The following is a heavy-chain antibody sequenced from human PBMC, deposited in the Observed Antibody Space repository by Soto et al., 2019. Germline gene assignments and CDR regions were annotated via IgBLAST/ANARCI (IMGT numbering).Heavy chain of an antibody. V-gene: IGHV4-59*12. CDR2: IYYSGST. CDR1: GGSISSYY. CDR3: ARDIAAAELDP. D-gene: IGHD6-13*01. Sequence: SETLALTCTVSGGSISSYYWSWIRQPPGKGLEWIGYIYYSGSTNYNPSLRSRVTISVDTSKNQFSLKLSSVTAADTAVYYCARDIAAAELDPWGQGTLVTVSS. J-gene: IGHJ5*02.